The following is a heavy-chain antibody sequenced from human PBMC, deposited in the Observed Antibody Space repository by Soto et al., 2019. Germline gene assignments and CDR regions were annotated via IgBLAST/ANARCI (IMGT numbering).Heavy chain of an antibody. Sequence: PSETLSLTCTVSGGSISSGDYYWSWIRQPPGKGLEWIGYIYYSGSTYYNPSLKSRVTISVDTSKNQFSLKLSSVTAADTAVYYCARDGYNYPPLLDYWGQGALVTVSS. CDR1: GGSISSGDYY. J-gene: IGHJ4*02. CDR2: IYYSGST. V-gene: IGHV4-30-4*01. D-gene: IGHD5-12*01. CDR3: ARDGYNYPPLLDY.